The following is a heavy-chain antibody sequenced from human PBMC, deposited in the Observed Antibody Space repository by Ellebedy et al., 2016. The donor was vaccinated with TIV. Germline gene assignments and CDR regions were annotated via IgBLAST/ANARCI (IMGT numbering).Heavy chain of an antibody. CDR3: ASLSSGRWFVNY. CDR2: FYSGGST. Sequence: GESLKISCAASGFTVSSNYMSWVRQAPGKGLEWVSVFYSGGSTYYADSVKGRFTISRDNSKNTLYLQMNSLRAEDTAVYYCASLSSGRWFVNYWGQGTLVTVSS. V-gene: IGHV3-66*01. D-gene: IGHD3-22*01. J-gene: IGHJ4*02. CDR1: GFTVSSNY.